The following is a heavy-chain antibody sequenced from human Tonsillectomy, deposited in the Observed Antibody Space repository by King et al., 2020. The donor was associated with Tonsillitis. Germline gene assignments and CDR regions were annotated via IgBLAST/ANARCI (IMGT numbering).Heavy chain of an antibody. CDR2: IYYSGST. CDR3: ARGSYSGYDKSFQH. D-gene: IGHD5-12*01. CDR1: GGSISSGGYY. J-gene: IGHJ1*01. Sequence: VQLQESGPGLVKPSQTLSLTCTVSGGSISSGGYYWSWIRQHPGKGLEWIGYIYYSGSTYYNPSLKSRVTISVDTSKNQFSRKLSSVTAADTAVYYCARGSYSGYDKSFQHWGQGALVTASS. V-gene: IGHV4-31*03.